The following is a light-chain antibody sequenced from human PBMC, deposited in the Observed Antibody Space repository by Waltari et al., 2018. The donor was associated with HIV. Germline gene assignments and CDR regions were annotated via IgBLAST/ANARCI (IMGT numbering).Light chain of an antibody. V-gene: IGLV4-69*01. Sequence: QPVLTQPPSASGSLGASVKLTCTLSSGHSSNAIAWHQQQPEEGPRFLMKVNIDGSHNRGAGIPDCFTGSTYGAERYLTTSSLQSEDEADYYCQTWGTGIAVFGGGTKLTVL. CDR1: SGHSSNA. J-gene: IGLJ3*02. CDR3: QTWGTGIAV. CDR2: VNIDGSH.